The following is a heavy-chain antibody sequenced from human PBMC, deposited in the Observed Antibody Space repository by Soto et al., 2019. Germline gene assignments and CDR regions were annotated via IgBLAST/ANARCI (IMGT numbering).Heavy chain of an antibody. J-gene: IGHJ4*02. CDR3: ARDSPYDYIWGSYRYSRFGIDY. CDR2: ISAYNGNT. D-gene: IGHD3-16*02. V-gene: IGHV1-18*01. CDR1: GYTFTSYG. Sequence: ASVKVSCKASGYTFTSYGISWVRQAPGQGLEWMGWISAYNGNTNYAQKLQGRVTMTTDTSTSTAYMELRSLRSDDTAVYYCARDSPYDYIWGSYRYSRFGIDYWGQGTLVTVSS.